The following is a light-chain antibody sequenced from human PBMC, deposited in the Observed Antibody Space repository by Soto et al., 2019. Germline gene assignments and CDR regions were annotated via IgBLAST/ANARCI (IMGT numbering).Light chain of an antibody. V-gene: IGKV1-5*01. CDR2: DAS. CDR1: QSMSSW. Sequence: DIQMTQSTSTLSASVGDRVTITCRASQSMSSWVAWYQQKPGKAPKLLIYDASSLESGVPSRFSGSGSGTEFTLTINSLQPDDFAIYFCQQYNTYSWTFGQGTKVDI. J-gene: IGKJ1*01. CDR3: QQYNTYSWT.